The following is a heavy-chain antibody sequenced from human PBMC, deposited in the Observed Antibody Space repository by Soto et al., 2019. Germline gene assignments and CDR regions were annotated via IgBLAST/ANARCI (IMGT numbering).Heavy chain of an antibody. CDR2: IYYSGST. CDR3: ARGLWATAITFYGLDV. D-gene: IGHD2-21*02. J-gene: IGHJ6*02. CDR1: GGSISSGDYY. Sequence: SETLSLTCSVSGGSISSGDYYWNWIRQPPGKGLEWIGHIYYSGSTYYNPSLKSRVTISVDTSKNQFSLKLTSVTAADTAVYYCARGLWATAITFYGLDVWGQGTTVTVSS. V-gene: IGHV4-30-4*02.